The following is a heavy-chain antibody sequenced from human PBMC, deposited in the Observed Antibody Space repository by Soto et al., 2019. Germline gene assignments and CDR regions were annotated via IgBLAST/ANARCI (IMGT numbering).Heavy chain of an antibody. J-gene: IGHJ6*02. CDR2: IYYSGST. V-gene: IGHV4-30-4*08. CDR3: ARSPPNYYDILTGYYYYGMDV. D-gene: IGHD3-9*01. Sequence: SWIRQPPGKGLEWIGYIYYSGSTYYSPSLKSRVTISVDTSKNQFSLKLSSVTAADTAVYSCARSPPNYYDILTGYYYYGMDVSGQGTTVTVSS.